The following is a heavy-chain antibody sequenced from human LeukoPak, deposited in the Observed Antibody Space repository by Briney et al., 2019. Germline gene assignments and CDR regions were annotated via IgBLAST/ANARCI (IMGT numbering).Heavy chain of an antibody. D-gene: IGHD5-24*01. CDR3: ARGEIAKVPDPFDI. CDR1: GCTFSSYS. CDR2: IIPIFCTA. J-gene: IGHJ3*02. Sequence: SSVNVSCKASGCTFSSYSISWVRQAPGQGLEWVGGIIPIFCTANYAQKFQGRVTITSDKSTSTAYMELNSLRSEDRAVYYCARGEIAKVPDPFDIWGQGTMVTVSS. V-gene: IGHV1-69*06.